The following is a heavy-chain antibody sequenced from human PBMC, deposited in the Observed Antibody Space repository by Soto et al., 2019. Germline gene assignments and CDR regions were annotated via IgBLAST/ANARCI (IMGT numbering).Heavy chain of an antibody. Sequence: QVQLVQSGAEVKKPGSSVRVSCKASGGTFSSYAISWVRQAPGQGLEWMGGIIPLFGTTNYAQKFQGRLTMTADECTTTAYMNVSSLSSEHTALYYCAIGSGFYYMREWFEPWGQGTLVTVSS. CDR1: GGTFSSYA. D-gene: IGHD3-22*01. J-gene: IGHJ5*02. V-gene: IGHV1-69*01. CDR2: IIPLFGTT. CDR3: AIGSGFYYMREWFEP.